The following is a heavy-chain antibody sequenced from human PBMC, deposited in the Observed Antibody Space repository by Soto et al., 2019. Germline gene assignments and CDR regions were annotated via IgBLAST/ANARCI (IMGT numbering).Heavy chain of an antibody. D-gene: IGHD3-22*01. V-gene: IGHV2-70*01. CDR3: ARMTGYYDSSGYYGMDV. Sequence: SGPTLVKPTQTLTLTCTFSGFSLSTSGMCVSWIRQHPGKALEWLALIDWDDDKYYSTSLKTRLTISKDTSKNQVVLTMTNMDPVDTATYYCARMTGYYDSSGYYGMDVWGQGTTVTVAS. CDR2: IDWDDDK. J-gene: IGHJ6*02. CDR1: GFSLSTSGMC.